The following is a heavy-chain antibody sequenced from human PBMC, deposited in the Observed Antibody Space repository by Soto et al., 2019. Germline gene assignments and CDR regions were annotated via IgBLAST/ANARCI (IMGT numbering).Heavy chain of an antibody. CDR1: GFTFSDAW. CDR3: TKDLWRIAVLVGYTGYFNP. CDR2: IKSKSDGGTT. Sequence: GGSLRLSCAASGFTFSDAWMSWVRQAPGKGLDWVGRIKSKSDGGTTEYAATVRGRFTISRHASKNTLYLQMNSFKTEDTVVYYCTKDLWRIAVLVGYTGYFNPWGQGTPVTVSS. J-gene: IGHJ5*02. V-gene: IGHV3-15*01. D-gene: IGHD3-16*02.